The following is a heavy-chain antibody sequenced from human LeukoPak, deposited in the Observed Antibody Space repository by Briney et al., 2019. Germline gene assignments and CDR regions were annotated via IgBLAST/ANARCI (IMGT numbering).Heavy chain of an antibody. CDR3: ARERETGITIFGVVTPFDY. CDR1: GFTFSDYY. Sequence: GGSLRLSCAASGFTFSDYYMSWIRQAPGKGLEWVSYISSSGSTIYYADSVKGRFTISRDNAKNSLYLQMNSLRAEDTAVYHCARERETGITIFGVVTPFDYWGQGTLVTVSS. D-gene: IGHD3-3*01. CDR2: ISSSGSTI. J-gene: IGHJ4*02. V-gene: IGHV3-11*01.